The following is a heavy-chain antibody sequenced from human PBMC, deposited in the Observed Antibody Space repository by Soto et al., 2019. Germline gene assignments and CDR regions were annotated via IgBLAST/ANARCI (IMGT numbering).Heavy chain of an antibody. J-gene: IGHJ6*02. CDR1: GFTFSGYW. V-gene: IGHV3-74*01. D-gene: IGHD3-10*01. CDR2: INGDGTST. Sequence: EVQLVESGGGLVQSGGSLRLSCAASGFTFSGYWMHWVRQAPGKGLVWASRINGDGTSTTYADSVKGRFTISRDIARNTLYLQMNSLRAEDTAVYYCARETYYASMDVWGQGTTVTVSS. CDR3: ARETYYASMDV.